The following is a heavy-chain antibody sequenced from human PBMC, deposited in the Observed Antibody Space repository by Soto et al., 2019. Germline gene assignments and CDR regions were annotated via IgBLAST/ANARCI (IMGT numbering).Heavy chain of an antibody. J-gene: IGHJ5*02. CDR2: IYSGGST. Sequence: PGGSLRLSCAASGFTVSSNYMSWVRQAPGKGLEWVSVIYSGGSTYYADSVEGRFTISRDNSKNTLYLQMNSLRAEDTAVYYCARANLHQRGDWFDPWGQGTLVTVSS. D-gene: IGHD3-10*01. CDR1: GFTVSSNY. CDR3: ARANLHQRGDWFDP. V-gene: IGHV3-53*01.